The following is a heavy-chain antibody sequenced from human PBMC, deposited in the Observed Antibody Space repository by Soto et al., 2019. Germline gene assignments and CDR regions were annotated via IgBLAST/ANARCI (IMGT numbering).Heavy chain of an antibody. CDR1: GFTFSSYG. J-gene: IGHJ4*02. D-gene: IGHD2-2*01. V-gene: IGHV3-30*18. CDR3: AKPLKGIVVVPAAPFDY. CDR2: ISYDGSNK. Sequence: GGSMRLSCAASGFTFSSYGMHWVRQAPGKGLEWVAVISYDGSNKYYADSVKGRFTISRDNSKNTLYLQMNSLRAEDTAVYYYAKPLKGIVVVPAAPFDYWGQGTLVTVSS.